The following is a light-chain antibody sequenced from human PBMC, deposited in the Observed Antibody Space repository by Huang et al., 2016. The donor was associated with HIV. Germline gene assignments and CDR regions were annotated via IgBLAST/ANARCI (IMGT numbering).Light chain of an antibody. CDR2: AAS. J-gene: IGKJ1*01. CDR3: QHYGPTPSWT. V-gene: IGKV3-20*01. CDR1: EGIRSYY. Sequence: EIVLTQSPGTLSLSPGERAALSCRASEGIRSYYVAWYQQKPGQAPRLLIYAASSRATGIPDRCSGSVSGTDFTLTISRLEPEDFAVYYCQHYGPTPSWTFGQGTKVEIK.